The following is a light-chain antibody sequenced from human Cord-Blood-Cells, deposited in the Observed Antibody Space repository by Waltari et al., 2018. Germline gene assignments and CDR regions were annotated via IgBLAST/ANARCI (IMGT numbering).Light chain of an antibody. CDR3: QQSYSTPLT. CDR1: QSISSY. CDR2: AAS. J-gene: IGKJ4*01. V-gene: IGKV1-39*01. Sequence: DIQMTQSPSSLSASVGERVTITCRANQSISSYLNWYQQKPGKAPKLLIYAASSLQSGVPSRFSGSGSGTDFTLTISSLQPEDFATYYCQQSYSTPLTFGGGTKVEIK.